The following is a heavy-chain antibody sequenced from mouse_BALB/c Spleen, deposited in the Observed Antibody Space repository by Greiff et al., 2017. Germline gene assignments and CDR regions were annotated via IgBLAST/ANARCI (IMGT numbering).Heavy chain of an antibody. CDR2: IYPYNGGT. CDR3: ARRIYYGNALDY. J-gene: IGHJ2*01. D-gene: IGHD2-1*01. Sequence: EVQGVASGPELVKPGASVTISCKASGYTFTDYNMHWVKQSHGKSLEWIGYIYPYNGGTGYNQKFKSKATLTVDNSSSTAYMELRSLTSEDSAVYYCARRIYYGNALDYWGQGTTLTVSA. CDR1: GYTFTDYN. V-gene: IGHV1S29*02.